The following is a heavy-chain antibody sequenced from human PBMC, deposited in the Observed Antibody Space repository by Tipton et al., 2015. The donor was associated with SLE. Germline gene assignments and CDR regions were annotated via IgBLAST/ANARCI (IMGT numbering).Heavy chain of an antibody. CDR3: ARPLSTSGFDY. Sequence: SLRLSCADSGFIFRNYAMHWVRQAPGKGLEYVSGISTNGGNTFYANSVKGRFTISRDNSKNMLFLQMGSLRAEDMAVYYCARPLSTSGFDYWGQGTLVTVSS. D-gene: IGHD6-19*01. J-gene: IGHJ4*02. CDR2: ISTNGGNT. V-gene: IGHV3-64*01. CDR1: GFIFRNYA.